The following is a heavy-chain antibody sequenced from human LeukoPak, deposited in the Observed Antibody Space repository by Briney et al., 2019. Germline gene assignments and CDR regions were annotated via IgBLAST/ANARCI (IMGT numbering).Heavy chain of an antibody. CDR2: INDDGSDT. CDR3: VRGGPSTWS. CDR1: GFTFKLYW. D-gene: IGHD2-15*01. V-gene: IGHV3-74*01. J-gene: IGHJ5*02. Sequence: GGALRLSCAASGFTFKLYWMHWVRQVPGKGPVWVARINDDGSDTVYADSVKGRFTISRDDAKNMLFLQMNSLRGEDTAVYHCVRGGPSTWSWGQGTLVTVSS.